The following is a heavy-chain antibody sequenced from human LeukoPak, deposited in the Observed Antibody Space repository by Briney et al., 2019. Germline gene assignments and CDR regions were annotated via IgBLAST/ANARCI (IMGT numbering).Heavy chain of an antibody. Sequence: GGSLRLSCAASGFIFTSYAMNWVRQAPGKGLEWVAVISFDGSDKYYADSVKGRFTISRDNSKNTLYLQMNSLRAEDTAVYCCERDDCSGGSCYSFQGYWGQGTLVTVSS. CDR1: GFIFTSYA. V-gene: IGHV3-30-3*01. CDR2: ISFDGSDK. CDR3: ERDDCSGGSCYSFQGY. D-gene: IGHD2-15*01. J-gene: IGHJ4*02.